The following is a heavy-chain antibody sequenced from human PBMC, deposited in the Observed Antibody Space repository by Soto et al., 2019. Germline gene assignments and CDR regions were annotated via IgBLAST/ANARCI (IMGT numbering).Heavy chain of an antibody. D-gene: IGHD1-26*01. CDR1: GYTFTSYA. J-gene: IGHJ6*02. CDR3: ARWSGATGPYYYGMDV. CDR2: INAGNGNT. Sequence: ASVKVSCKASGYTFTSYAMHWVRQAPGQRLEWMGWINAGNGNTKYSQKFQGRVTITRDTSASTAYMELSSLRSEDTAVYYCARWSGATGPYYYGMDVWAKGPRSPSP. V-gene: IGHV1-3*01.